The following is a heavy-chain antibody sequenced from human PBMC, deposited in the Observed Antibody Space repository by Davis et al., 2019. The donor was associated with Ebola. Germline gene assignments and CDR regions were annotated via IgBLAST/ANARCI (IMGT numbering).Heavy chain of an antibody. CDR2: IIPIFGTA. V-gene: IGHV1-69*06. Sequence: SVTVSCKASGGTFSSYAISWVRQAPGQGLEWMGGIIPIFGTANYAQKFQGRVTITADKSTSTAYMELSSLRSEDTAVYYCAREGRGSVAGKSWFDPWGQGTLVTVSS. D-gene: IGHD6-19*01. J-gene: IGHJ5*02. CDR3: AREGRGSVAGKSWFDP. CDR1: GGTFSSYA.